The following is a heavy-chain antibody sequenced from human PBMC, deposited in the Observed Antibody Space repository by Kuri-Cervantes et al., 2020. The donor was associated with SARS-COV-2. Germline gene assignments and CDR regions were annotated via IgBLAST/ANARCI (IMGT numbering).Heavy chain of an antibody. J-gene: IGHJ6*03. Sequence: SVKVSCKASGGNFSGEVVSWVRQAPGQGLEWMGGFIPMSGTSNYAQKFQGRLTISADEYTNTAYMELSGLRSEDTAVYYCARTLVRRGDYGYYYFYMDVWGRGTTVT. V-gene: IGHV1-69*13. CDR1: GGNFSGEV. CDR2: FIPMSGTS. CDR3: ARTLVRRGDYGYYYFYMDV. D-gene: IGHD4-17*01.